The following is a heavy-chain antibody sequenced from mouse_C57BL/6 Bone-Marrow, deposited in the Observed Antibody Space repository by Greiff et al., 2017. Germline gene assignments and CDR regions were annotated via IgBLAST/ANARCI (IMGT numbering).Heavy chain of an antibody. J-gene: IGHJ4*01. CDR2: ISYDGSN. Sequence: EVKLMESGPGLVKPSQSLSLTCSVTGYSITSGYYWNWIRQFPGNKLEWMGYISYDGSNNYNPSLKNRISITRDTSKNQFFLKLNSVTTEDTATYYCAKVIYYDYPNAMDYWGQGTSVTVSS. D-gene: IGHD2-4*01. CDR1: GYSITSGYY. V-gene: IGHV3-6*01. CDR3: AKVIYYDYPNAMDY.